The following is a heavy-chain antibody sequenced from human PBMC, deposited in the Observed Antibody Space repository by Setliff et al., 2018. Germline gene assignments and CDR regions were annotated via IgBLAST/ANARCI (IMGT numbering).Heavy chain of an antibody. CDR3: ARAQSWSGGPYYFDN. CDR1: GYTFTSYD. J-gene: IGHJ4*02. V-gene: IGHV1-8*02. Sequence: GASVKVSCKASGYTFTSYDINWVRQATGQGLEWMGWMNPNSGNTGYAQKFQVRVTMTRNTSIRTAYMDLSSLRFEDTAVYYCARAQSWSGGPYYFDNWGQGTLVTVSS. CDR2: MNPNSGNT. D-gene: IGHD3-3*01.